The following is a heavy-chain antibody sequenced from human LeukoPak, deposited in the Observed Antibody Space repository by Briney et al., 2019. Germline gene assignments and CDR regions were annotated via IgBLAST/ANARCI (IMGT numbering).Heavy chain of an antibody. Sequence: SETLSLTCTVSGGSISSYYWSWIRQPPGKGLEWIGYIYYSGSTNYNPSLKSRVTISVDTSKNQFSLKLSSVTAADTAVYYCAREGREGYNAYYFDYWGQGTLVTVSS. CDR3: AREGREGYNAYYFDY. D-gene: IGHD5-24*01. J-gene: IGHJ4*02. V-gene: IGHV4-59*01. CDR2: IYYSGST. CDR1: GGSISSYY.